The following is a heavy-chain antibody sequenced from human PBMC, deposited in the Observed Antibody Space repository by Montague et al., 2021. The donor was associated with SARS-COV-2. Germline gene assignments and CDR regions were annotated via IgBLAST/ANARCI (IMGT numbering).Heavy chain of an antibody. CDR2: INHGGST. CDR3: ARLRDGVVPSPILGVGPYYSDYFLRF. J-gene: IGHJ6*03. CDR1: GTTFSGYY. V-gene: IGHV4-34*01. D-gene: IGHD3-10*01. Sequence: SETLSLTCAVHGTTFSGYYWNWIRQPPGKGLEWTGEINHGGSTKYRPSPKSRLTISADTSKNLFSLKLTSAAAADTAVYYCARLRDGVVPSPILGVGPYYSDYFLRFWERGTTVTVAS.